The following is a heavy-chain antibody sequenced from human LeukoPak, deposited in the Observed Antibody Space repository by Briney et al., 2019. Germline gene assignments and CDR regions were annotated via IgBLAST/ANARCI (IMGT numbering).Heavy chain of an antibody. CDR2: INPSGGST. D-gene: IGHD3-22*01. J-gene: IGHJ3*02. CDR3: ARVGYYDSSGYYYFGYAFDI. V-gene: IGHV1-46*01. CDR1: GYTFTSYY. Sequence: ASVKVSCKASGYTFTSYYMHWVRQAPGQGLEWMGIINPSGGSTSYAQKFQDRVTMTRDTSTSTVYMELSSLRSEDTAVYYCARVGYYDSSGYYYFGYAFDIWGQGTMVTVSS.